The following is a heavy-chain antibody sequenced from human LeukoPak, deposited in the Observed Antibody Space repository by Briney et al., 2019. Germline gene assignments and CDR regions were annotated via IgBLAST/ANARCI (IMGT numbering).Heavy chain of an antibody. J-gene: IGHJ6*02. CDR3: ARANSLGSGAYYYYYYGMDV. D-gene: IGHD6-19*01. CDR1: GFTVSSNY. Sequence: PGGSLRLSCAASGFTVSSNYMSWVRQAPGKGLEGVSVIYSGGSTYYADSVKGRFTISRDNSKNTLYLQMNSLRAEDTAVYYCARANSLGSGAYYYYYYGMDVWGQGTTVTVSS. V-gene: IGHV3-66*01. CDR2: IYSGGST.